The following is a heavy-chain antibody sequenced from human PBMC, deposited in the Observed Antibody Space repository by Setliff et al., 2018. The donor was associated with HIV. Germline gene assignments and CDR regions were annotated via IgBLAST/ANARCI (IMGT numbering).Heavy chain of an antibody. J-gene: IGHJ4*02. D-gene: IGHD7-27*01. V-gene: IGHV3-23*01. CDR2: ISSSGGST. CDR1: GFTFSSYA. CDR3: ARDLHWAFDY. Sequence: PGGSLRLSCAASGFTFSSYAMSWVRQAPGKGLDWVSAISSSGGSTYYADSVKGRFTISRDNAKNSLYLQMNSLRAEDTAVYYCARDLHWAFDYWGQGTLVTVSS.